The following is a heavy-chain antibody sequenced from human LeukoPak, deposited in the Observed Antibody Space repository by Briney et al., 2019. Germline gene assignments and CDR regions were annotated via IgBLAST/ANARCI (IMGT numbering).Heavy chain of an antibody. Sequence: PSETLSLTCTVSGDSITSGIHYWSWFRQPAGRGLEWIGRIYTSGSTNYNPSLKSRVTMSVDTSKNQFSLKLSSVTAADTAVYYCARTPRGEFSDYWGQGTLVTVSS. J-gene: IGHJ4*02. V-gene: IGHV4-61*02. CDR2: IYTSGST. CDR3: ARTPRGEFSDY. CDR1: GDSITSGIHY. D-gene: IGHD3-16*01.